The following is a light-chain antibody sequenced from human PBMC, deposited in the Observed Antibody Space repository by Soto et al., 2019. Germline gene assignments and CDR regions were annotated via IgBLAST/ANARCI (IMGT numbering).Light chain of an antibody. J-gene: IGKJ2*01. CDR1: QTISSW. CDR3: QQYNSFPVT. Sequence: DIPMTQSPSTLSASVGDRVTITCRASQTISSWLAWYQQKPGKAPKLLIYKASNLESGVPSRFRGSGSGTEFTLSISSLQPDDFATYYCQQYNSFPVTFGQGTKLEIK. CDR2: KAS. V-gene: IGKV1-5*03.